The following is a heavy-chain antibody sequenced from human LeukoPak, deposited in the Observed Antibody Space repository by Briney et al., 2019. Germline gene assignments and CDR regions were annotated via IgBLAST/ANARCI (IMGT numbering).Heavy chain of an antibody. J-gene: IGHJ4*02. Sequence: PGGSLRLSCAASGFSFSSYSMNWVRQAPGKGLEWVSYISTSSSTIYYADSVRGRFTISRDNAKNSLYLQMNSLRVEDTADYFCARVSAMGDFDCWGQGPLVTVSS. CDR1: GFSFSSYS. V-gene: IGHV3-48*01. CDR2: ISTSSSTI. D-gene: IGHD1-26*01. CDR3: ARVSAMGDFDC.